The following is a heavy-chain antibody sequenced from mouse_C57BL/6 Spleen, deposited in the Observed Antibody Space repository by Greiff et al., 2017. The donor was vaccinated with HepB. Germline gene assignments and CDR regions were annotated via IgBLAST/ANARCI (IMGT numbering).Heavy chain of an antibody. CDR1: GYTFTSYW. Sequence: QVQLQQPGAELVRPGTSVKLSCKASGYTFTSYWMHWVKQRPGQGLEWIGVIDPSDSYTNYNQKFKGKATLTVDTSSSTAYMQLSSLTSEDSAVYYCARGDKAYWGQGTLVTVSA. J-gene: IGHJ3*01. D-gene: IGHD3-3*01. V-gene: IGHV1-59*01. CDR2: IDPSDSYT. CDR3: ARGDKAY.